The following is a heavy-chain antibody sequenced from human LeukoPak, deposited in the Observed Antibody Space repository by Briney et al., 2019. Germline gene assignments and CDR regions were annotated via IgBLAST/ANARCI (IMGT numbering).Heavy chain of an antibody. D-gene: IGHD4-23*01. J-gene: IGHJ4*02. CDR1: GGTFSSYA. Sequence: SVKVSCKASGGTFSSYAISWVRQAPGQGLEWIGGIIPIFGTANYAQKFQGRVTITADESTSTAYMELSSLRSEDTAVYYCARDVDYGGNSDYWGQGTLVTVSS. CDR3: ARDVDYGGNSDY. V-gene: IGHV1-69*13. CDR2: IIPIFGTA.